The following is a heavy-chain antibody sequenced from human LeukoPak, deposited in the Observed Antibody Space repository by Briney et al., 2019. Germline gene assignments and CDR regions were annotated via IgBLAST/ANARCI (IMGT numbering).Heavy chain of an antibody. CDR3: AREDSSSWYDGNWFDP. CDR1: GGSISSYY. J-gene: IGHJ5*02. V-gene: IGHV4-59*12. D-gene: IGHD6-13*01. CDR2: IYYSGST. Sequence: ASQTLSLTCTVSGGSISSYYWSWIRQPPGKGLEWIGYIYYSGSTNYNPSLKSRVTISVDTSKNQFSLKLNSVTAADTAVYYCAREDSSSWYDGNWFDPWGQGTLVTVSS.